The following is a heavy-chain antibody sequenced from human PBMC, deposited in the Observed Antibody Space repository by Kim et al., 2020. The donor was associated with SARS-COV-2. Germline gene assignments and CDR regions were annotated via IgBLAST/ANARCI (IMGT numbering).Heavy chain of an antibody. J-gene: IGHJ6*03. Sequence: GGSLRLSCTASGFTFGDYAMSWVRQAPGKGLEWVGGIRSKADGGTTEYAATVRGRFTISRDDSKRIAYLQMNSLKTEDTAVYYCTRAHNIGKWAYYYYYYMEVWGTGSPVTASS. CDR2: IRSKADGGTT. CDR3: TRAHNIGKWAYYYYYYMEV. CDR1: GFTFGDYA. D-gene: IGHD1-26*01. V-gene: IGHV3-49*04.